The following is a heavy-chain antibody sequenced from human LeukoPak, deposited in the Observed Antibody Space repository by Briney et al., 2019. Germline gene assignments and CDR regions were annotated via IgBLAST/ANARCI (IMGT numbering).Heavy chain of an antibody. J-gene: IGHJ4*02. V-gene: IGHV4-61*02. CDR3: ARDSPHCSSTSCYTGSVDY. CDR2: IYTSGST. D-gene: IGHD2-2*02. Sequence: PSETLSLTCIVSGGSISSGSYYWSWIRQPAGKGLEWIGRIYTSGSTNYNPSLKSRVTISVDTSKNQFSLKLSSVTAADTAVYYCARDSPHCSSTSCYTGSVDYWGQGTLVTVSS. CDR1: GGSISSGSYY.